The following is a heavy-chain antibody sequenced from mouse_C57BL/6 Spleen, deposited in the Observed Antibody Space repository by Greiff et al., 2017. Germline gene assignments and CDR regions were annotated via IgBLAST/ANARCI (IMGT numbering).Heavy chain of an antibody. CDR2: IYPGDGDT. D-gene: IGHD4-1*02. CDR1: GYAFSSSW. CDR3: ANTNWDGAY. Sequence: VQLQQSGPELVKPGASVKISCKASGYAFSSSWMNWVKQRPGKGLEWIGRIYPGDGDTNYNGKFKGKATLTADKSSSTAYMQLSSLTSEDSAVYFCANTNWDGAYWGQGTLVTVSA. J-gene: IGHJ3*01. V-gene: IGHV1-82*01.